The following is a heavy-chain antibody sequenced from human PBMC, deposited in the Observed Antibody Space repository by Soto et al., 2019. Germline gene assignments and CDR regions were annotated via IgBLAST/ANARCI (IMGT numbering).Heavy chain of an antibody. V-gene: IGHV5-51*01. Sequence: PGESLKISCKGSGYSFTSYWIGWVRQMPGKGLEWMGIIYPGDSDTRYSPSFHGQVTISADKSISTAYLQWSSLKASDTAMYYCASHGCSSASCYLHYYYMDVWGKGTTVTVSS. J-gene: IGHJ6*03. CDR2: IYPGDSDT. D-gene: IGHD2-2*01. CDR3: ASHGCSSASCYLHYYYMDV. CDR1: GYSFTSYW.